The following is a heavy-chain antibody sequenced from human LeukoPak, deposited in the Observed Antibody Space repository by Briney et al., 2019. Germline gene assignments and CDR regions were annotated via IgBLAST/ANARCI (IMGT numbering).Heavy chain of an antibody. V-gene: IGHV3-23*01. Sequence: GGSLRLFHAASGFIFRSYAMRGVRGAPGKGLEGVSAISGDGGSTYNAESVKGRFTISRDNSKNTLYLQMSSLRDEDTAVYYCAIPTGLTVPGPDYWGQGTLVTVSS. CDR3: AIPTGLTVPGPDY. CDR2: ISGDGGST. CDR1: GFIFRSYA. D-gene: IGHD6-19*01. J-gene: IGHJ4*02.